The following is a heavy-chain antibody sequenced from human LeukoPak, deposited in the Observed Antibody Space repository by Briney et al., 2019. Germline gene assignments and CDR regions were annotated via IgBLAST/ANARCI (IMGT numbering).Heavy chain of an antibody. Sequence: GGSLRLSCAASGFTFSSYSMNWVRQAPGKGLEWVSSISSSSSYIYYADSVKGRLTISRDNAKNSLYLQMNSLRAEDTAVYYCARDRGTGDYDPWGQGTPVTVSS. CDR1: GFTFSSYS. D-gene: IGHD4-17*01. V-gene: IGHV3-21*01. CDR2: ISSSSSYI. J-gene: IGHJ5*02. CDR3: ARDRGTGDYDP.